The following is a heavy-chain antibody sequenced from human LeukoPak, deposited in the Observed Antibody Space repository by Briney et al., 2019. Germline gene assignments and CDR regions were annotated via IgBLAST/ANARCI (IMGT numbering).Heavy chain of an antibody. CDR1: GGSLNRYY. D-gene: IGHD7-27*01. J-gene: IGHJ4*02. CDR3: ARGRISNWGFEGTLFDA. V-gene: IGHV4-59*01. CDR2: ITHSGGT. Sequence: KPSETLSLTCTVSGGSLNRYYWSWIRQPPGKGLEWIGFITHSGGTDFDSSLGGRVTISVDTSKNQFSLRLTSMTAADTAVYFCARGRISNWGFEGTLFDAWGQGVLVTVSS.